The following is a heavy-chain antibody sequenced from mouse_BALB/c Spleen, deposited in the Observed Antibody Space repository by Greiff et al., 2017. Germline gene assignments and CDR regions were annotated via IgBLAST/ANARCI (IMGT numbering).Heavy chain of an antibody. V-gene: IGHV2-6-7*01. J-gene: IGHJ3*01. D-gene: IGHD2-3*01. CDR3: ARDGRDGYFAY. Sequence: QVQLKESGPGLVAPSQSLSITCTVSGFSLTGYGVNWVRQPPGKGLEWLGMIWGDGSTDYNSALKSRLSISKDNSKSQVFLKMNSPQTDDTARYYCARDGRDGYFAYWGQGTLVTVSA. CDR1: GFSLTGYG. CDR2: IWGDGST.